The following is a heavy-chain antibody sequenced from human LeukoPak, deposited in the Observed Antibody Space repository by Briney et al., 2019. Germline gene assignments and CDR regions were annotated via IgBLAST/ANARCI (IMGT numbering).Heavy chain of an antibody. CDR1: GGSISSYY. V-gene: IGHV4-59*01. CDR2: IYYSGST. J-gene: IGHJ4*02. CDR3: ARAPYGDYVNLDY. D-gene: IGHD4-17*01. Sequence: SETLSLTCTVSGGSISSYYWSWIRQPPGKGLEWIGYIYYSGSTNYNPSLKSRVTISVDTSKNQFSLKLSSVTAADTAVYYCARAPYGDYVNLDYWGQGTLVTVSS.